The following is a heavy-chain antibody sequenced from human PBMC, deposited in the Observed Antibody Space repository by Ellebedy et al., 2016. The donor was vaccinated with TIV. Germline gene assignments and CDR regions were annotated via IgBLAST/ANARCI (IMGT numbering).Heavy chain of an antibody. CDR3: ARDTTHKDCGGECFYDALDI. V-gene: IGHV3-21*01. CDR2: ISGPGDDT. D-gene: IGHD2-21*01. CDR1: GFPFINYA. J-gene: IGHJ3*02. Sequence: GESLKISXAASGFPFINYAMSWVRQAPGKGPEWVSTISGPGDDTYYADSVKGRFTISRDNAENSVYLHMNTLRAEDTAVYYCARDTTHKDCGGECFYDALDIWGQGTMVTVSS.